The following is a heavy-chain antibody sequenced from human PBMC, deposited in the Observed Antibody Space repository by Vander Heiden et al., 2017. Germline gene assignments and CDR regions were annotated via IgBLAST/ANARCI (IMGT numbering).Heavy chain of an antibody. Sequence: EVQLLESGGGLVQPGESLRLSCAASGFTFSSYAMSWVRQAPGRGLEWVSAISGSGGGTYYADSVKGRFAISRDNSKNTLYVQMNSLRAEDTAVYYCAREPIYNSGSGDAFDIWGQGTMVTVS. D-gene: IGHD3-10*01. CDR3: AREPIYNSGSGDAFDI. CDR2: ISGSGGGT. V-gene: IGHV3-23*01. J-gene: IGHJ3*02. CDR1: GFTFSSYA.